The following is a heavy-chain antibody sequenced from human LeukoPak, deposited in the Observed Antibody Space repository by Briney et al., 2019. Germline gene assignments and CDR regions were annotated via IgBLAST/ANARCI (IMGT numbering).Heavy chain of an antibody. V-gene: IGHV4-30-2*01. Sequence: SETLSLTCAVSSGSISSGGYSWGWIRQPPGKGLEWIGYIYHSGSTNYNPSLKSRVTISVDTSKNQFSLKLSSVTAADTAVYYCASIRRVWGSYRTDYWGQGTLVTVSS. J-gene: IGHJ4*02. CDR3: ASIRRVWGSYRTDY. CDR1: SGSISSGGYS. D-gene: IGHD3-16*02. CDR2: IYHSGST.